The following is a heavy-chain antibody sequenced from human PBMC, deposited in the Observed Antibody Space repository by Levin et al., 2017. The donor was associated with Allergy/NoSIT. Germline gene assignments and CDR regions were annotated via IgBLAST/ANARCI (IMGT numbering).Heavy chain of an antibody. V-gene: IGHV4-30-4*01. D-gene: IGHD2-2*01. Sequence: SETLSLTCTVSGGSISSGGYFWSWIRQPPGKGLEWIAYIYYSGSTFYNPSLKSRLTMSLDTSKDQFSLKLSPVTAADTAVYYCARRVEEWGYCRGTRCDGALDYWGQGTLVTVSS. J-gene: IGHJ4*02. CDR3: ARRVEEWGYCRGTRCDGALDY. CDR2: IYYSGST. CDR1: GGSISSGGYF.